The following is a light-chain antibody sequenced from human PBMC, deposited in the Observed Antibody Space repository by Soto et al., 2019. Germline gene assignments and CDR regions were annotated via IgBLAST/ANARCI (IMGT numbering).Light chain of an antibody. Sequence: EIVLTQSPGTLSLSPGERPILSCRASQIVSSNRLAWYQQKPGQAPRLLMYGASSRATGIPDRFSGSGSGTDFTLTISRLGPEDFAVYYCQQYDISWTFGQGTKVEIK. CDR3: QQYDISWT. CDR2: GAS. CDR1: QIVSSNR. V-gene: IGKV3-20*01. J-gene: IGKJ1*01.